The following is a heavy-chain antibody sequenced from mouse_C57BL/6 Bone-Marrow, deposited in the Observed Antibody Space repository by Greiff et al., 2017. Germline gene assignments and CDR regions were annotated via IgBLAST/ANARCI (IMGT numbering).Heavy chain of an antibody. D-gene: IGHD2-3*01. V-gene: IGHV5-15*01. CDR1: GFTFSDYG. CDR3: ARHLFMDY. CDR2: ISNLAYSI. Sequence: EVKLVESGGGLVQPGGSLKLSCAASGFTFSDYGMAWVRQAPRKGPEWVAFISNLAYSIYYADTVTGRFTISRENAKKTLYLEMSSLRSEDTAMYYCARHLFMDYWGQGTSVTVSS. J-gene: IGHJ4*01.